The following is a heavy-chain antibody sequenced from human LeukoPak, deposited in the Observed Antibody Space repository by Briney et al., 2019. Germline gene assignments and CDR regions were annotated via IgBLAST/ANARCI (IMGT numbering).Heavy chain of an antibody. J-gene: IGHJ5*02. CDR1: GGSIGRYY. D-gene: IGHD3-22*01. CDR2: INCSGTT. Sequence: SETLSLTCTVSGGSIGRYYWSWIRQPPGKGLEWIRYINCSGTTNYNPSLKSRVSISVDTSKNQFSLKLSSVTAADTAVYYCARGTMMVGPWGQGTQVTVSS. CDR3: ARGTMMVGP. V-gene: IGHV4-59*01.